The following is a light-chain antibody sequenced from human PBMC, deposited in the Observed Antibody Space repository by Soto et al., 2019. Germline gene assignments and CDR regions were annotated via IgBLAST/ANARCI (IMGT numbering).Light chain of an antibody. CDR1: SSDVGSSNL. V-gene: IGLV2-23*01. CDR3: CSFARSSTFYV. Sequence: QSALTQPASVSGSNGQSITISCSGTSSDVGSSNLVSWYQQHPGKAPKLIVFEADSRPSGVSGRFSGSKSGNTASLTISGLRAEDEADYYCCSFARSSTFYVFGTGTKLTVL. J-gene: IGLJ1*01. CDR2: EAD.